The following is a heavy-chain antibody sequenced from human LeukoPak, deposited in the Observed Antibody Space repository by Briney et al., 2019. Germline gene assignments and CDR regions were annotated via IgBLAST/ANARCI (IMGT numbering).Heavy chain of an antibody. CDR3: ARAETAAGSY. V-gene: IGHV3-53*01. D-gene: IGHD6-13*01. J-gene: IGHJ4*02. Sequence: PGGSLRLSCTASGFSVSSNYMSWVRQAPGRGLEWVSVIYSDGSTNYADSVKGRVTISRDNTKNTVYLQMNNLRAEDTAVYYCARAETAAGSYWGQGTLVTVSS. CDR1: GFSVSSNY. CDR2: IYSDGST.